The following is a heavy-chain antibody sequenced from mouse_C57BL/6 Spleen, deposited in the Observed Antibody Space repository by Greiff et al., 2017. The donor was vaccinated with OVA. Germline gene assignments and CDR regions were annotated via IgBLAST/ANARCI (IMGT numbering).Heavy chain of an antibody. CDR3: ARRTGPYYYAMDY. D-gene: IGHD4-1*01. CDR1: GYTFTSYW. Sequence: VQLQQSGAELVKPGASVKLSCKASGYTFTSYWMQWVKQRPGHGLEWIGEIDPSDSYTNYNQKFKGKATLTVDTSSSTAYMQLSSLTSEDSAVYYCARRTGPYYYAMDYWGQGTSVTVSS. V-gene: IGHV1-50*01. J-gene: IGHJ4*01. CDR2: IDPSDSYT.